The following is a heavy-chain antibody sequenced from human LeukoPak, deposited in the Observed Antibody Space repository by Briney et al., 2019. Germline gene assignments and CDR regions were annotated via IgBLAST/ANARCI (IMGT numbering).Heavy chain of an antibody. J-gene: IGHJ3*02. D-gene: IGHD2-15*01. V-gene: IGHV4-34*01. CDR3: ARVGSSAFDI. CDR2: INHSGST. Sequence: SETLSLTCAVCGGSFSGYYWSWIRQPPGKGLEWIGEINHSGSTNYNPSLKSRVTISVDTSKNQFSLKLSSVTAADTAVYYCARVGSSAFDIWGQGTMVTVSS. CDR1: GGSFSGYY.